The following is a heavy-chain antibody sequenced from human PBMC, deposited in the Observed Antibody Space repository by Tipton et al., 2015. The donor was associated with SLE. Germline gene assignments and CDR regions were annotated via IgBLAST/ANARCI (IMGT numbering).Heavy chain of an antibody. D-gene: IGHD6-19*01. Sequence: TLSLTCTVSGGSISSSSNFWGWIRQPPGKGLVWIGTVYYSGSTYYNPSLESRVTISLDTSKNQFSLKLSSVTAADTAVYYCAGHDGWSEYNYMDVWGKGTTVTVSS. CDR3: AGHDGWSEYNYMDV. J-gene: IGHJ6*03. V-gene: IGHV4-39*01. CDR1: GGSISSSSNF. CDR2: VYYSGST.